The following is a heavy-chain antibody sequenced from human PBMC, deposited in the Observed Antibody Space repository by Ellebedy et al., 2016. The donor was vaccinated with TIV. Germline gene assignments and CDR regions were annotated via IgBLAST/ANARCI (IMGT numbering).Heavy chain of an antibody. Sequence: GGSLRLSXAASGFTFGTSWMSWVRQAPGKGLKWVANIKPDGSETFYVDSVKGRFTISRDNAKNSLYLQMNSLRAEDTAVYYCARDTVGATTGNPYYYGMDVWGQGTTVTVSS. D-gene: IGHD1-26*01. CDR1: GFTFGTSW. CDR2: IKPDGSET. J-gene: IGHJ6*02. CDR3: ARDTVGATTGNPYYYGMDV. V-gene: IGHV3-7*01.